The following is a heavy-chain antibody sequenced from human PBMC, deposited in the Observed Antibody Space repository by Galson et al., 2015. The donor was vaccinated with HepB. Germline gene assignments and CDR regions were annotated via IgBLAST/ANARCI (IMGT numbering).Heavy chain of an antibody. CDR2: SRSSGSTI. J-gene: IGHJ4*02. Sequence: ALRVPGAAAGVACGDHYKRWLRQAPGQGVEWVSYSRSSGSTIYYADSVKGRFTITRDNAKNSLYLQMNSLRAEDTAVYYCAREDYSYGGFDYWGQGTLVTVSS. V-gene: IGHV3-11*01. D-gene: IGHD5-18*01. CDR1: GVACGDHY. CDR3: AREDYSYGGFDY.